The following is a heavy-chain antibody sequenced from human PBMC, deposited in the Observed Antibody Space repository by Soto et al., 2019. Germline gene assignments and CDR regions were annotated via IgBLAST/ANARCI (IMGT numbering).Heavy chain of an antibody. CDR2: INAGNGNT. V-gene: IGHV1-3*01. D-gene: IGHD3-22*01. CDR3: AKDTYYHDSSGYYVLDY. Sequence: GASVKVSCKASGYTFTGYAMHWVRQAPGQRLEWMGWINAGNGNTKYSQKFQGRVTITRDTSASTAYMELSSLRAEDTAVYYCAKDTYYHDSSGYYVLDYWGQGTLVTVSS. J-gene: IGHJ4*02. CDR1: GYTFTGYA.